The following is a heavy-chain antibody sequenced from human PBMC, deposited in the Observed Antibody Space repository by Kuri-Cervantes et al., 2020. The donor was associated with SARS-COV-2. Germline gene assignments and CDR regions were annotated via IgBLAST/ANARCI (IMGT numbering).Heavy chain of an antibody. CDR3: ARGLRGYCSSTTCSGAH. CDR1: GFTFSSYS. CDR2: ISYDGSNK. V-gene: IGHV3-30*04. J-gene: IGHJ4*01. Sequence: GESLKISCAASGFTFSSYSMHWVRQAPGKGLGWVAVISYDGSNKYYADSVKGRFTISRDNSKYTLYLQMNSLRAEDTAVYYCARGLRGYCSSTTCSGAHWGHGNLVNVSS. D-gene: IGHD2-2*01.